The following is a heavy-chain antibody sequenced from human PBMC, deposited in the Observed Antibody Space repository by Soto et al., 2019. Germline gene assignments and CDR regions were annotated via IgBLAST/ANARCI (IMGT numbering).Heavy chain of an antibody. V-gene: IGHV4-4*02. CDR3: ARAEGDTAMVFYGMDV. J-gene: IGHJ6*02. CDR2: IYHSGST. Sequence: PSETLSLTCAVSVGSISSSNWWSWVRQPPGKGLEWIGEIYHSGSTNYNPSLKSRVTISVDKSKNQFSLKLSSVTAADTAVYYCARAEGDTAMVFYGMDVWGQGTTVTVSS. CDR1: VGSISSSNW. D-gene: IGHD5-18*01.